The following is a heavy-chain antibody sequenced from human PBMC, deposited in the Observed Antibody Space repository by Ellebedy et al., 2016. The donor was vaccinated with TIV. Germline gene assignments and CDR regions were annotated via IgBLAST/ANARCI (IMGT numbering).Heavy chain of an antibody. D-gene: IGHD5-24*01. J-gene: IGHJ3*02. Sequence: PGGSLRLSCAASGFTVSSHYMSWVCQAPGKGLEWVSVFFSGGNTYHADSVKGRFIISRDNSENTLYLHMNSLRGEDTAVYYCAEMGVRVPDAFDIWGQGTMVTVSS. CDR1: GFTVSSHY. CDR2: FFSGGNT. CDR3: AEMGVRVPDAFDI. V-gene: IGHV3-66*01.